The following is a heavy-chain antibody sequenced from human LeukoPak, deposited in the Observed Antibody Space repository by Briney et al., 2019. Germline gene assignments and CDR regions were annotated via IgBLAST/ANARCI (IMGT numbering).Heavy chain of an antibody. CDR2: IYTSGTT. J-gene: IGHJ6*02. CDR3: AREQYSRPGRGMDV. V-gene: IGHV4-4*07. D-gene: IGHD1-26*01. Sequence: SETLSLTCAVSGGSINNYFWTWIRQAAGKGLEWIGRIYTSGTTNYNSSLKSRVTMSVDTSKTQFSLKLNSVTAADTAVYYCAREQYSRPGRGMDVWGQGTTVTVSS. CDR1: GGSINNYF.